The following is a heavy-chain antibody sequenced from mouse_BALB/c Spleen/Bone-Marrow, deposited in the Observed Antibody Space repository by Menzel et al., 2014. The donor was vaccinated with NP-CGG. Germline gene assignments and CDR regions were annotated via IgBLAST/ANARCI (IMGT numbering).Heavy chain of an antibody. Sequence: VQLQQSGAELVKPGASVKLSCTASGFNIKDTYMHWVKQRPEQGLEWIGRIDPANGNTKSDPKFQGKATITADTSSNTAYLQLHSLTTEDTAVYYCAREATYAMDYWGQRTSGPVFS. CDR1: GFNIKDTY. CDR3: AREATYAMDY. J-gene: IGHJ4*01. V-gene: IGHV14-3*02. CDR2: IDPANGNT. D-gene: IGHD1-1*01.